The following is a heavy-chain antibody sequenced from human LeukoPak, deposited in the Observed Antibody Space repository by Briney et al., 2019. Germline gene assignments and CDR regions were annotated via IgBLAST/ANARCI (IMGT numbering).Heavy chain of an antibody. CDR2: IYPGDSDT. V-gene: IGHV5-51*01. D-gene: IGHD4-17*01. J-gene: IGHJ4*02. CDR3: ARATVTTIALIDY. Sequence: HGESLKISCKGSGYSFTSYWIGWVRQMPGKGLEWMGIIYPGDSDTRYSPSFQGQVTISADKSITTAYLQRSSLKASDTAMYYCARATVTTIALIDYWGQGTLVTVSS. CDR1: GYSFTSYW.